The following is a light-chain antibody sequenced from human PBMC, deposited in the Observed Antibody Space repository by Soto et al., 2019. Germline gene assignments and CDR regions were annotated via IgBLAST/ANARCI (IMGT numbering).Light chain of an antibody. J-gene: IGLJ2*01. CDR2: RNN. CDR3: ASWHDRLSEEL. Sequence: QSVLTQPPSASGTPGQRVTISCSGSSSNIGSNYVYWYQQLPGTAPKLLIYRNNQRPSGVPDRFSGSKSGTSASLAISGLRSDHESDYYCASWHDRLSEELFGVGTKLTVL. CDR1: SSNIGSNY. V-gene: IGLV1-47*01.